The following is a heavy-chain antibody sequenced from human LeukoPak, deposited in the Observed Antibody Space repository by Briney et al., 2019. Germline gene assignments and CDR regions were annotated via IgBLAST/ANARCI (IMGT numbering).Heavy chain of an antibody. CDR3: AIIAVGGVDPFDS. V-gene: IGHV1-69*13. Sequence: ASVKVSCKASGGTFSSYAISWVRQAPGQGLEWMGGIIPIFGTANYAQKFQGRVTITADESTSTAYMELSSLRSEDTAVYYCAIIAVGGVDPFDSWGQGTLVTVSS. CDR1: GGTFSSYA. D-gene: IGHD6-19*01. J-gene: IGHJ4*02. CDR2: IIPIFGTA.